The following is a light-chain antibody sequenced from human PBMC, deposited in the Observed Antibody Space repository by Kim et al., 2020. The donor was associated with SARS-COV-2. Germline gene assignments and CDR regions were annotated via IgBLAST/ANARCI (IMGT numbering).Light chain of an antibody. Sequence: DIQMTQSPSSLSASVGDRVTITCRASQSISSYLNWYQQKPGKAPKLLIYAASSLQSGVLSRFSGSGSGTDFTLTISSLQPEDFATYYCQQSYSTPRTFGQGTKLEI. J-gene: IGKJ2*01. V-gene: IGKV1-39*01. CDR3: QQSYSTPRT. CDR2: AAS. CDR1: QSISSY.